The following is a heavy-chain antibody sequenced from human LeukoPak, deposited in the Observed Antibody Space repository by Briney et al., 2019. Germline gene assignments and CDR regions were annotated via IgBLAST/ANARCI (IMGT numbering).Heavy chain of an antibody. V-gene: IGHV3-23*01. Sequence: GGSLTLSCAASGFTFSTYPMSWVRQAPGKGREWVSTISGSGANTYYADSVRGRFTISRDNSKNTLYLHMNSLRAEDTAVYYCATERAGYTHPYYFDYWGQGTLVTVSS. D-gene: IGHD3-16*02. CDR2: ISGSGANT. CDR3: ATERAGYTHPYYFDY. J-gene: IGHJ4*02. CDR1: GFTFSTYP.